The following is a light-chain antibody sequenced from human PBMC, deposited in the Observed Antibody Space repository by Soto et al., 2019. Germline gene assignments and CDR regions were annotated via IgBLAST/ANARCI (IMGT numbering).Light chain of an antibody. J-gene: IGLJ1*01. CDR2: DVT. Sequence: QSALTQPASVSGSPGQSLTISCTGTNSDVGAYFYVSWYQQHPGKAPKLLIYDVTSRPSGVSHRFSGAKSGNTASLTISGLQAEDEADYYCSSYTGNTYVLGSGTKVTVL. CDR3: SSYTGNTYV. V-gene: IGLV2-14*01. CDR1: NSDVGAYFY.